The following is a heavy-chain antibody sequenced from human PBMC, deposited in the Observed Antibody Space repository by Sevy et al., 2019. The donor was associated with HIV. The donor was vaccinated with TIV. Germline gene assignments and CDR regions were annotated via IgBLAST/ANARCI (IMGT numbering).Heavy chain of an antibody. V-gene: IGHV3-33*03. D-gene: IGHD3-9*01. CDR3: AKDFDSIAMPAFPDN. CDR1: GFTFSNYG. Sequence: SLRLSCAASGFTFSNYGMHWVRQAPGKGLEWVAVIWYDGSNYDYADSVKGRFTVSRDNSKNTLYLEMKSLRPEDTALYFCAKDFDSIAMPAFPDNWGQGTLVTVSS. J-gene: IGHJ4*02. CDR2: IWYDGSNY.